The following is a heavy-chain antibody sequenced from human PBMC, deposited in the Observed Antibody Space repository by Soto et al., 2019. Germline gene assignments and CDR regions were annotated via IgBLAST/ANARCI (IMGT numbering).Heavy chain of an antibody. CDR1: GGSISSGDYYW. CDR2: IDHSGST. J-gene: IGHJ3*02. D-gene: IGHD3-9*01. Sequence: SETLSLTCTVSGGSISSGDYYWWAWVRQAPGKGLEWIGEIDHSGSTNYNPSLNSRVTISLDRSKNQFSLKLSSVAAADTAVYYCVRGIFYAFDIWRQGTMVTVSS. CDR3: VRGIFYAFDI. V-gene: IGHV4-4*02.